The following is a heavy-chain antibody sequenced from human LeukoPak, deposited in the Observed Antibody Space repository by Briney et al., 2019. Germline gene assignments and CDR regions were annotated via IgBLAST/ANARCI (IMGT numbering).Heavy chain of an antibody. CDR2: IILIFGTA. CDR1: GGTFSSYA. D-gene: IGHD3-10*01. V-gene: IGHV1-69*13. CDR3: ARDTVTMVRGVIITRGGFDY. J-gene: IGHJ4*02. Sequence: SVKVSCKASGGTFSSYAISWVRQAPGQGLEWMGGIILIFGTANYAQKFQGRVTITADESTSKAYMELSSLRSEDTAVYYCARDTVTMVRGVIITRGGFDYWGQGTLVTVSS.